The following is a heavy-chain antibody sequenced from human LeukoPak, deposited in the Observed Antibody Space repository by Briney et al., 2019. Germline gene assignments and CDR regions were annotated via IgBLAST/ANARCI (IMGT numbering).Heavy chain of an antibody. V-gene: IGHV4-61*05. CDR2: IYYSGST. CDR3: AGHMVRGVGNAFDI. J-gene: IGHJ3*02. D-gene: IGHD3-10*01. Sequence: SETLSLTCTVSGDSITSSAFYWSWIRQPPGKGLEWIGYIYYSGSTNYNPSLKSRVTISVDTSKNQFSLKLSSVTAADTAVYYCAGHMVRGVGNAFDIWGQGTMVTVSS. CDR1: GDSITSSAFY.